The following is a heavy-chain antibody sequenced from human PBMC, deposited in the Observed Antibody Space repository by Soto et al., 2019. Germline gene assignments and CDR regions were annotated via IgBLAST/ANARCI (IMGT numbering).Heavy chain of an antibody. J-gene: IGHJ4*02. CDR2: INPYTAKT. CDR1: GYSFSSSG. CDR3: ARDPDYGRKADRGIFDF. Sequence: QVQLVQSGAEVKKPGASVKVSCKASGYSFSSSGISWVRQAPGQGLEWMGWINPYTAKTYYAQNLQGRITMTTDTSTTSAYMERRSLISDDTAVYYCARDPDYGRKADRGIFDFWGQGTLVTVSS. D-gene: IGHD4-17*01. V-gene: IGHV1-18*01.